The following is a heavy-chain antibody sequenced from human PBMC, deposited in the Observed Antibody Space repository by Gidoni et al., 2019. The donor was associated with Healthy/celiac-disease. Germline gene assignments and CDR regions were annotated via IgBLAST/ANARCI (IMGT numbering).Heavy chain of an antibody. J-gene: IGHJ1*01. CDR1: GFTFSSYS. V-gene: IGHV3-21*01. CDR2: ISSSSSYI. Sequence: EVQLVESGGGLVKPGGSLSLSCAASGFTFSSYSMNWVRQAPGKGLEWVSSISSSSSYIYYADAVKGRFTSSRDNAKNSLYLQMNSLRAEDTAVYYCAREGSSSSMRAEYFQHWGQGTLVTVSS. D-gene: IGHD6-6*01. CDR3: AREGSSSSMRAEYFQH.